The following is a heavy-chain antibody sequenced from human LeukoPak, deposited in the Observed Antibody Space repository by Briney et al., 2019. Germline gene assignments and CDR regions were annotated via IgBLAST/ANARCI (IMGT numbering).Heavy chain of an antibody. CDR3: VRTFYDYVWGSYRPSFDY. D-gene: IGHD3-16*02. CDR2: INHSGST. V-gene: IGHV4-34*01. Sequence: SETLSLTCAVYGGSFSGYYWSWIRQPPGKGLEWIGEINHSGSTNYNPSLKSRVTISVDTSNNQFSLMLSSVTAADTAVYYCVRTFYDYVWGSYRPSFDYWGQGTLVTVSS. CDR1: GGSFSGYY. J-gene: IGHJ4*02.